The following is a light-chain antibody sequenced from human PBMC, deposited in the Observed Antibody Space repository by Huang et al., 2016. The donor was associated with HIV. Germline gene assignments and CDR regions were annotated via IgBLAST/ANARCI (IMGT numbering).Light chain of an antibody. CDR1: QSIGSY. CDR3: QQRNNGPPWT. Sequence: EIVLTQSPATLSLSPGEGATLSCRASQSIGSYLAWYHQRPGQAPRLLIYDASIRATGIHARLSCRESGTDVTLTINSRVPEDFAVYYCQQRNNGPPWTFGQGTKVELK. J-gene: IGKJ1*01. CDR2: DAS. V-gene: IGKV3-11*01.